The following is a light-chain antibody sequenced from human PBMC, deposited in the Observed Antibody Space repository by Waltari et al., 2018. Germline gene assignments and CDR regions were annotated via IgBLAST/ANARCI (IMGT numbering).Light chain of an antibody. J-gene: IGLJ2*01. CDR2: DVS. CDR3: SSYTSSSTLE. V-gene: IGLV2-14*03. Sequence: QSALTQPASVSGSPGQSITIPCTGTSSDVGGYNYVPWYQQHPGKAPKLMIYDVSKRPSGVSNRFSGSKSGNTSSLTISGLQAEDEADYYCSSYTSSSTLEIGGGTKLTVL. CDR1: SSDVGGYNY.